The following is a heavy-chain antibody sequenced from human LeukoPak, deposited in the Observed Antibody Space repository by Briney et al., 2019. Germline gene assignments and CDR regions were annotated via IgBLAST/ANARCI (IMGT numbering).Heavy chain of an antibody. CDR2: IYYSGST. CDR1: GGSISSYY. J-gene: IGHJ5*02. Sequence: PSETLSLTCTVSGGSISSYYWSWIRQPPGKGLEWIGYIYYSGSTNYNPSLKSRVTISVDTSKNQFSLKLSSVTAADTAVYYCARLRPPTYSSSWYNWFDPWGQGTLVTVSS. CDR3: ARLRPPTYSSSWYNWFDP. V-gene: IGHV4-59*08. D-gene: IGHD6-13*01.